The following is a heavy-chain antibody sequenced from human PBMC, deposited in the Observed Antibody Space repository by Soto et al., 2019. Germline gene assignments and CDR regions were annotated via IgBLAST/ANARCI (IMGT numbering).Heavy chain of an antibody. Sequence: SGPTLVNPTETLTLTCTVSGFSLSNTRMGVSWIRQPPGKALEWLAHIFSNDEKSYSTSLKSRLTVSKGTSRSQVVLRMTNMDPVDTATYYCERIDLARVIWGQGTLVTVSS. J-gene: IGHJ4*02. D-gene: IGHD6-6*01. V-gene: IGHV2-26*01. CDR2: IFSNDEK. CDR3: ERIDLARVI. CDR1: GFSLSNTRMG.